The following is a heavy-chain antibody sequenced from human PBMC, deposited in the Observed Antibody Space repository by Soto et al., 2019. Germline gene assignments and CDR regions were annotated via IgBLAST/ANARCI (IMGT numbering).Heavy chain of an antibody. D-gene: IGHD3-3*01. V-gene: IGHV3-33*01. Sequence: QVQLVESGGGVVQPGGSLRPSCAASGFSFSTYSMHWVRQAPGKGLEWVAVIWYDGSNKYYADSVKGRFTISRDNSKNTLFLQMNSLRAEDTAVYYCAGPNYDFWSGFDYWGQGTLVTVSS. CDR1: GFSFSTYS. CDR2: IWYDGSNK. J-gene: IGHJ4*02. CDR3: AGPNYDFWSGFDY.